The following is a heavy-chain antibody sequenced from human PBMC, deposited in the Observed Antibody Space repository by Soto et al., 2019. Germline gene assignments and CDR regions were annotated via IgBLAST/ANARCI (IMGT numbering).Heavy chain of an antibody. CDR2: ISAYNGNR. J-gene: IGHJ3*02. D-gene: IGHD5-12*01. CDR1: GYPFTSYG. Sequence: QGQLLQSGDEVKKPGASVRVSCRASGYPFTSYGISWVRQAPGQGLEWVSWISAYNGNRDTAQKFQGRVTMTIDTSTDTAHMALGDLISADTAVYYCARGRIVASIHDAFEIWGQGTMVTVSS. V-gene: IGHV1-18*01. CDR3: ARGRIVASIHDAFEI.